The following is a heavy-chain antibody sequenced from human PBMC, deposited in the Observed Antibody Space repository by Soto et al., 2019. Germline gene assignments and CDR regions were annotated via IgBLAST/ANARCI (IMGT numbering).Heavy chain of an antibody. J-gene: IGHJ5*02. Sequence: GGSLRLSCAASGFTFSSYAMHWVRQAPGKGLEWVAVISYDGSNKYYADSVKGRFTISRDNSKNTLYLQMNSLRAEDTAVYYCARASRLYNWFDPWGQGTLVTVSS. CDR3: ARASRLYNWFDP. CDR2: ISYDGSNK. V-gene: IGHV3-30-3*01. CDR1: GFTFSSYA. D-gene: IGHD6-19*01.